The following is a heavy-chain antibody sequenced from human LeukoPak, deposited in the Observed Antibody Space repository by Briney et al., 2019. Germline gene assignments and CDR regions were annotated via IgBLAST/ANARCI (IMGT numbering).Heavy chain of an antibody. Sequence: SETLSLTCAVSGGSISSGGYSGSWFRQPPGKGLEWIGYIYHSGSTYYNPSLKSRVTISVDRSKNQFSLKLSSVTAADTAVYYCARVQISLGAFDIWGQGTMVTVSS. J-gene: IGHJ3*02. CDR3: ARVQISLGAFDI. CDR2: IYHSGST. CDR1: GGSISSGGYS. V-gene: IGHV4-30-2*01.